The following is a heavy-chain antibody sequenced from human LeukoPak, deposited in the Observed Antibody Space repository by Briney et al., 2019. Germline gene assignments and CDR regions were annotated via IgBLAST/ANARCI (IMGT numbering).Heavy chain of an antibody. CDR2: INPISGST. J-gene: IGHJ4*02. CDR3: AREYYYDSKGYGFDY. CDR1: GYTFTSYY. D-gene: IGHD3-22*01. Sequence: ASVKVSCKASGYTFTSYYMHWVRQAPGQGLEWMGIINPISGSTSYAQKFQGRVTMTRDTSTSTVYMELSSLRSEDTAVYYCAREYYYDSKGYGFDYWGQGTLVTVSS. V-gene: IGHV1-46*01.